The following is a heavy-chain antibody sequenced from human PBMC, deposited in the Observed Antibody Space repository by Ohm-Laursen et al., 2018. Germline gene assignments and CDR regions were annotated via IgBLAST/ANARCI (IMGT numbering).Heavy chain of an antibody. CDR2: IKSKRDGGTR. CDR1: GFTFSSAW. J-gene: IGHJ4*02. Sequence: SLRLSCSASGFTFSSAWMSWVRQAPGKGLEWVGRIKSKRDGGTRDYSAPVKDRFTVSRDDSRGILYLQMNNLKTEDTGVYFCTTDHRDWGQGTLVTVSA. V-gene: IGHV3-15*01. CDR3: TTDHRD.